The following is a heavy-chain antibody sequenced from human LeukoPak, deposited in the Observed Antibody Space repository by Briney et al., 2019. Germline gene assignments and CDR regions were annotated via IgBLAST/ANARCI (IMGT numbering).Heavy chain of an antibody. J-gene: IGHJ4*02. CDR2: MNPNSGNT. Sequence: ASVKVSCKASGYTFTSYGINWVRQATGQRLEWMGWMNPNSGNTGYAQKFQGRVTMTRNTFISTAYMELSSLRSEDTAVYYCARADPYYYDSSGYEAKKTYYFDYWGQGTLVTVSS. D-gene: IGHD3-22*01. V-gene: IGHV1-8*02. CDR3: ARADPYYYDSSGYEAKKTYYFDY. CDR1: GYTFTSYG.